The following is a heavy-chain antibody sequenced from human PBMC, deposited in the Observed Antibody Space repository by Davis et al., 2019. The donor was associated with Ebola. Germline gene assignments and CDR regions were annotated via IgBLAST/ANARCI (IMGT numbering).Heavy chain of an antibody. Sequence: PGGSLRLSCTLSGGSISSHYWGWIRQPPGQGLGWIGNISYSGGSYYNPSLKRRVTISVDTSKNQFSLKLSSVTAADTAVYYCARDPWFLNGAGAFDMWGQGTMVTVSS. V-gene: IGHV4-59*11. CDR2: ISYSGGS. CDR1: GGSISSHY. D-gene: IGHD3-9*01. J-gene: IGHJ3*02. CDR3: ARDPWFLNGAGAFDM.